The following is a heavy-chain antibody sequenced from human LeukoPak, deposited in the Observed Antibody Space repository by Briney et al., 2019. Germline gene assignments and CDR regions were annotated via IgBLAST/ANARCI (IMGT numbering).Heavy chain of an antibody. Sequence: SETLSLTCTVSGGSISTYYWSWIRQPAGKGLEWIGRIHTSGSTNYNPSLKSRVSMSIDTSKNQFSLKLSSVTAADTAVYYCARDRGFYYDSSGLLDYWGQGTLVTVSS. D-gene: IGHD3-22*01. V-gene: IGHV4-4*07. J-gene: IGHJ4*02. CDR1: GGSISTYY. CDR3: ARDRGFYYDSSGLLDY. CDR2: IHTSGST.